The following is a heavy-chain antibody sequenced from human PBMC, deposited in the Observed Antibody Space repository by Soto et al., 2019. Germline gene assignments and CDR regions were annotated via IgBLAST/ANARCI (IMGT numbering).Heavy chain of an antibody. CDR1: GLTFCSYA. CDR2: ISGSGGST. Sequence: HGGSLRLCCAASGLTFCSYAMSWVRQAPGKGLERVSAISGSGGSTYYADSVKGRFTISRDNSKNTLYLQMNSLRAEDTAVYYCSTVVPADPAQLDYWGQGTLVTVSS. D-gene: IGHD2-2*01. V-gene: IGHV3-23*01. J-gene: IGHJ4*02. CDR3: STVVPADPAQLDY.